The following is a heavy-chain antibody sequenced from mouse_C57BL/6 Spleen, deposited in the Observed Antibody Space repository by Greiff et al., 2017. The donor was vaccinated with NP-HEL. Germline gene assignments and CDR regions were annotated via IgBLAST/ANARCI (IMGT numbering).Heavy chain of an antibody. CDR3: ARGGTALDY. V-gene: IGHV1-50*01. D-gene: IGHD1-2*01. J-gene: IGHJ2*01. Sequence: QVQLQQPGAELVKPGASVKLSCKASGYTFTSYWMQWVKQRPGQGLEWIGEIDPSDSYTNYNQKFKGKATLTVDTSSSTAYMQLSSLTSEDSAVYYCARGGTALDYWGQDTTLTVSS. CDR2: IDPSDSYT. CDR1: GYTFTSYW.